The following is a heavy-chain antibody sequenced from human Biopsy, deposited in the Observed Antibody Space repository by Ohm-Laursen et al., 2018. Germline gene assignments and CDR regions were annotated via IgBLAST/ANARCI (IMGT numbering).Heavy chain of an antibody. CDR3: AGSRGHYFNGLDV. J-gene: IGHJ6*02. V-gene: IGHV4-4*07. CDR2: AYPSGTT. Sequence: SQTLSLTCSVSGASMTDYFWSWIWQPAGKGLEWIGRAYPSGTTYYNPSLKGRVTISIDASKNQFSLKVTSVTAADTAVFYCAGSRGHYFNGLDVWGQGTTVIVSS. D-gene: IGHD3-10*01. CDR1: GASMTDYF.